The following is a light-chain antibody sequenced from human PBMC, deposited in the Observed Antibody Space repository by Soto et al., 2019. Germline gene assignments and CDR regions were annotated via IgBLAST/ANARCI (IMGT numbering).Light chain of an antibody. J-gene: IGKJ1*01. CDR1: QAISNY. CDR3: QRYNNVPRT. CDR2: DAS. V-gene: IGKV1-27*01. Sequence: DIQMTQSPSSLSASVGDRVTITCRASQAISNYLAWYQQRPGQPPRLMIYDASTLQSGVPSRFSGSRSWTDFTLTITNLQPEDVATYYCQRYNNVPRTFGQGTKVQIK.